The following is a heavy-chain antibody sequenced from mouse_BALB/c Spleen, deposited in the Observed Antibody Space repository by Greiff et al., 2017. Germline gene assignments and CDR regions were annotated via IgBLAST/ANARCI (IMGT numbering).Heavy chain of an antibody. D-gene: IGHD1-2*01. V-gene: IGHV14-4*02. Sequence: VQLQQSGAELVRSGASVKLSCTASGFNIKDYYMHWVKQRPEQGLEWIGWIDPENGDTEYAPKFQGKATMTADTSSNTAYLQLSSLTSEDTAVYYCSHYYGRYCDVWGAGTTVAVYS. CDR1: GFNIKDYY. CDR3: SHYYGRYCDV. J-gene: IGHJ1*01. CDR2: IDPENGDT.